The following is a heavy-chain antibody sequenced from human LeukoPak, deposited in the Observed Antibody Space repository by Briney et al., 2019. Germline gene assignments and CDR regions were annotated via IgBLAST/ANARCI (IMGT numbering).Heavy chain of an antibody. D-gene: IGHD6-6*01. Sequence: PSETLSLTCAVYGGSFSGYYWSWIRQHPGKGLEWIGYIYYGGSTYYNPSLKSRVTISVDTSKNQFSLKLSSVTAADTAVYYCARDEDSSSSAYAFDIWGQGTMVTVSS. CDR2: IYYGGST. CDR1: GGSFSGYY. CDR3: ARDEDSSSSAYAFDI. J-gene: IGHJ3*02. V-gene: IGHV4-31*11.